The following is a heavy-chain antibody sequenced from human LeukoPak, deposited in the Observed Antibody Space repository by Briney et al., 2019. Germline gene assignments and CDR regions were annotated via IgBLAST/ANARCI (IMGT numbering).Heavy chain of an antibody. D-gene: IGHD3-9*01. J-gene: IGHJ4*02. Sequence: ASVKVSCKASGYTFTSYAMHWVRQAPGQRLEWMGWINAGNGNTKYSQKFQGRVTITRDTSASTAYMELSSLRSEDTAVYYCARGGSQYDILTGYYDYWGQGTLVTVSS. V-gene: IGHV1-3*01. CDR1: GYTFTSYA. CDR2: INAGNGNT. CDR3: ARGGSQYDILTGYYDY.